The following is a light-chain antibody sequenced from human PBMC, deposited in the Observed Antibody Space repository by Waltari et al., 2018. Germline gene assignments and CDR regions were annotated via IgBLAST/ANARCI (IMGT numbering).Light chain of an antibody. CDR1: QTIDVY. J-gene: IGKJ2*01. V-gene: IGKV1-39*01. Sequence: DIQMTQSPSSLSASVGAPVTISCRASQTIDVYLNWYQQQPGKAPNLLIYAASTLLIGVPSRFSGFGSETEFTLTITGLQPEDFATYYCQQSLDSPYTFGQGTRLEI. CDR3: QQSLDSPYT. CDR2: AAS.